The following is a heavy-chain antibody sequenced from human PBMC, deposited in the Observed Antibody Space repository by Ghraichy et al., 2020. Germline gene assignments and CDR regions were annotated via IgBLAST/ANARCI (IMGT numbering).Heavy chain of an antibody. V-gene: IGHV3-74*01. CDR2: INSDGSST. CDR3: ARDKGPYYHILTGYYRVPGNDTFDI. D-gene: IGHD3-9*01. CDR1: GFTFSNYW. J-gene: IGHJ3*02. Sequence: LSLTCAASGFTFSNYWMHWVRQAPGKGLVWVSRINSDGSSTNYADSVKGRFTISRDNAKNTLYLQMNSLRAEDTAMYYCARDKGPYYHILTGYYRVPGNDTFDIWGQVTMVTVSS.